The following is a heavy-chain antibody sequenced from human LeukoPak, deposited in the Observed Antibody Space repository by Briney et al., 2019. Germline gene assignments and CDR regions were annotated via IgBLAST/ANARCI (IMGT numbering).Heavy chain of an antibody. D-gene: IGHD3-22*01. CDR3: ARDLEALYDSSGYYSHDAFDI. CDR2: INPYSGGT. V-gene: IGHV1-2*06. CDR1: GYTFTGYY. Sequence: ASVKVSCKASGYTFTGYYMHWVRQAPGQGLEWMGRINPYSGGTNYAQKFQGGVTMTRDTSISTAYMELSRLRSDDTAVYYCARDLEALYDSSGYYSHDAFDIWGQGTMVTVSS. J-gene: IGHJ3*02.